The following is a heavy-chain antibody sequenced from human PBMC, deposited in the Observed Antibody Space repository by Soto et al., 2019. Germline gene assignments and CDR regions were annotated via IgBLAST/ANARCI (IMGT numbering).Heavy chain of an antibody. V-gene: IGHV4-39*01. D-gene: IGHD1-26*01. Sequence: PSETLSLTCTVSGGSISSSSYYWGWIRQPPGKGLEWIGSIYYSGSTYYNPSLKSRVTISVDTSKNQFSLKLSSVTAADTAVYYCARLYLSGSLIPPKINWFDPWGQGTLVTVSS. CDR1: GGSISSSSYY. CDR3: ARLYLSGSLIPPKINWFDP. CDR2: IYYSGST. J-gene: IGHJ5*02.